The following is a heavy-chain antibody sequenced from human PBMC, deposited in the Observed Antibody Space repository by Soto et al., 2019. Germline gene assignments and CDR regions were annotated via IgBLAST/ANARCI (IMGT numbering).Heavy chain of an antibody. V-gene: IGHV1-3*01. J-gene: IGHJ5*02. CDR1: GYTFISYG. D-gene: IGHD3-9*01. CDR2: INAYSGNT. CDR3: ARDLDDILTGPNFDP. Sequence: ASVKVSCKASGYTFISYGIHWVRQAPGQRLEWMGWINAYSGNTKYSQKFQDRVTFTRDTSASTAYMELSSLTSGDAAVYYCARDLDDILTGPNFDPWGQGTQVTV.